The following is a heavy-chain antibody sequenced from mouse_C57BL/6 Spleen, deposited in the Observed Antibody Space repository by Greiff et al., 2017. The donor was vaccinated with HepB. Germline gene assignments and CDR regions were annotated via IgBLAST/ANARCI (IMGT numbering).Heavy chain of an antibody. CDR3: ASVTTVVDWYVDV. D-gene: IGHD1-1*01. CDR2: ISYDGSN. J-gene: IGHJ1*03. Sequence: DVQLQESGPGLVKPSQSLSLTCSVTGYSITSGYYWNWIRQFPGNKLEWMGYISYDGSNNYNPSLNNRISIPRDTSKNQFCLKLNSVTTEDTATFYCASVTTVVDWYVDVWGTGTTVTVSS. CDR1: GYSITSGYY. V-gene: IGHV3-6*01.